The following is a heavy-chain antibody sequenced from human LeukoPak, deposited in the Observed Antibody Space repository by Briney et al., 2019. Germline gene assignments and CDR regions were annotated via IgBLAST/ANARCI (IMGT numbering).Heavy chain of an antibody. CDR1: GYTITGYY. Sequence: GASVKVSCKAFGYTITGYYIHWVRQAAGQGLEWMGWINPNNGGTNSAQKFQGRVTMTRDTSIGTAYVELNRLTYDDTAVYYCGRDRHWNQGNFDYWGQGTLVTVSS. J-gene: IGHJ4*02. CDR2: INPNNGGT. CDR3: GRDRHWNQGNFDY. D-gene: IGHD1-1*01. V-gene: IGHV1-2*02.